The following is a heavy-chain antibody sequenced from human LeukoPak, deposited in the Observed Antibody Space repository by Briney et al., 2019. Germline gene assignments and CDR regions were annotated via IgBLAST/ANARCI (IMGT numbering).Heavy chain of an antibody. CDR1: GGSITSYY. D-gene: IGHD2-15*01. Sequence: SETLSLTCTVSGGSITSYYWSWIRQPAGKGLEWIGRIYPSGSTNYNPSLKSRVSMSVDTSKNQFSLKLTSVTAADTAVYYCARPSPRAATFDYWGQGTLVTVSS. V-gene: IGHV4-4*07. CDR3: ARPSPRAATFDY. CDR2: IYPSGST. J-gene: IGHJ4*02.